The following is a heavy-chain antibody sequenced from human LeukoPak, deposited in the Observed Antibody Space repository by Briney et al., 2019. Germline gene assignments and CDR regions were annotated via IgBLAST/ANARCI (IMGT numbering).Heavy chain of an antibody. J-gene: IGHJ3*02. Sequence: SETLSLTCSVSGGSITRYYWTRIRQPAGKGLEWIGRIYNSENIKYSPSLKSRVIMSIDTSKNQFSLKLSSVTAADTAVYYCVRHHKYCSSTSCYKVGDPTDAFDIWGLGTMVTVSS. CDR2: IYNSENI. CDR1: GGSITRYY. V-gene: IGHV4-4*07. CDR3: VRHHKYCSSTSCYKVGDPTDAFDI. D-gene: IGHD2-2*01.